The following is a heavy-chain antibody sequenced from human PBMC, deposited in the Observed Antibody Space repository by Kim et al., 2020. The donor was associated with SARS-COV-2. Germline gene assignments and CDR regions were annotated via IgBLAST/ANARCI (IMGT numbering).Heavy chain of an antibody. Sequence: GGSLRLSCAASGFNFNIYSMNWVRQAPGKGLEWISYIDYTSTLIYYADSVKGRFTISRDNAKNSVYLQMNSLRDEDTAAYYCARDVSSCSGGTCYERRFDPWGQGTLVTVSS. CDR2: IDYTSTLI. CDR1: GFNFNIYS. CDR3: ARDVSSCSGGTCYERRFDP. D-gene: IGHD2-15*01. J-gene: IGHJ5*02. V-gene: IGHV3-48*02.